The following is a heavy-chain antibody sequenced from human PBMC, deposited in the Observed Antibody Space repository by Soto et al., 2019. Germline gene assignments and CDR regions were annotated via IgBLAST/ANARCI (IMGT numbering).Heavy chain of an antibody. CDR2: IYYSGST. D-gene: IGHD6-19*01. Sequence: SETLSLTCTVSGGSISSSSYYWGWIRQPPGKGLEWIGSIYYSGSTYYNPSLKSRVTISVDTSKNQFSLKLSSVTAADTAVYYCARGRVIAVAGTGWFDPWGQGTLVTVSS. CDR3: ARGRVIAVAGTGWFDP. J-gene: IGHJ5*02. V-gene: IGHV4-39*01. CDR1: GGSISSSSYY.